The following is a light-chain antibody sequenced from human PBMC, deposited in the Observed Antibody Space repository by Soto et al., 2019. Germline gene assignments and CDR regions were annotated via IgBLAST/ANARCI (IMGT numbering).Light chain of an antibody. CDR2: EVS. V-gene: IGLV2-8*01. J-gene: IGLJ1*01. CDR3: CSYAGSYV. Sequence: QSALTQPPSASGSPGQSVTISCTGTSSDVGGYNYVSWYQQHPGKAPKLMIYEVSKRPSGVPDRFSGSKSGNTASLTVSGLQAEDEADYYCCSYAGSYVFGTGTQLTVL. CDR1: SSDVGGYNY.